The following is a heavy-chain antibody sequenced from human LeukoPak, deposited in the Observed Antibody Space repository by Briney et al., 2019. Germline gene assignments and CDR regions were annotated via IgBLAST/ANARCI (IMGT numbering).Heavy chain of an antibody. CDR2: INPNSGGT. Sequence: ASVKVSCKASGYTFTGYYMHWVRQAPGQGLEWMGWINPNSGGTNYAQKFQGRVTMTRDTSISTAYMELSRLRSDDTAVYYCTREATVTTRGFYFDYWGQGTVVTVSS. J-gene: IGHJ4*02. D-gene: IGHD4-17*01. CDR3: TREATVTTRGFYFDY. V-gene: IGHV1-2*02. CDR1: GYTFTGYY.